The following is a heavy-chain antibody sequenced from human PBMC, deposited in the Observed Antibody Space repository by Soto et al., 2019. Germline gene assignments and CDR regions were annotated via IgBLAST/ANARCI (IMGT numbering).Heavy chain of an antibody. CDR2: IIPILGIA. D-gene: IGHD1-26*01. CDR1: GGTFSSYT. J-gene: IGHJ6*02. V-gene: IGHV1-69*08. CDR3: ARDRGSYYYYYGMDV. Sequence: QVQLVQSGAEVKKPGSSVKVSCKASGGTFSSYTISWVRQAPGQGLEWMGRIIPILGIANYAQKFQGRVTITANESTSTAYMELSSLRSEDTAVYYCARDRGSYYYYYGMDVWGQGTTVTVSS.